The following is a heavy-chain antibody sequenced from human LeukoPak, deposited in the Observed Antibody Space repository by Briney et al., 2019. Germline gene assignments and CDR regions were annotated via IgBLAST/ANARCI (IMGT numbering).Heavy chain of an antibody. CDR2: TYYRSKWFN. CDR1: GDSFSSNSAA. Sequence: SQTLSLTCALSGDSFSSNSAAWDWLRQSPSRGLEWLGRTYYRSKWFNDYAVSVKSRITINPDTSKSQFSPQLNSVTPEDTAVYYCTRGVRYFDLWGRGTLVTVSS. CDR3: TRGVRYFDL. J-gene: IGHJ2*01. V-gene: IGHV6-1*01.